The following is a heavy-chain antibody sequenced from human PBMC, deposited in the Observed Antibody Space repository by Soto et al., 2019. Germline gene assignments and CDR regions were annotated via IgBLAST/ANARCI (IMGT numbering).Heavy chain of an antibody. V-gene: IGHV3-21*01. CDR1: GFTFSSYS. D-gene: IGHD2-2*01. CDR3: ARGGGIVVVPDH. Sequence: PGGSLRLSCAASGFTFSSYSMNWVRQAPGKGLEWVSSISSSSSYIYYADSVKGRFTISRDNAKNSLYLQMNSLRAEDTAVYYCARGGGIVVVPDHWGQGTLVTVSS. J-gene: IGHJ4*02. CDR2: ISSSSSYI.